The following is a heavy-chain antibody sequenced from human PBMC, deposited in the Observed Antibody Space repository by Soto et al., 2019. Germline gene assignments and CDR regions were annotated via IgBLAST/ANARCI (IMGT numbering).Heavy chain of an antibody. CDR2: IFSNDEK. D-gene: IGHD3-3*01. V-gene: IGHV2-26*01. CDR1: GFSLSNARMG. CDR3: AQIRPTYDCPYYFDY. Sequence: QVTLKESGPVLVKPTEPLTLTCTVFGFSLSNARMGVSWIRQPPGKALEWLAHIFSNDEKSYSTSQKSRLTISKDTYKSQVVLTMTNMDPVDTATYYCAQIRPTYDCPYYFDYWGQGTLVTVSS. J-gene: IGHJ4*02.